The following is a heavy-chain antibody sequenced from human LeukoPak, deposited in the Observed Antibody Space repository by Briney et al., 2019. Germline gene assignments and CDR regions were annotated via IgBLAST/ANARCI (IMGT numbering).Heavy chain of an antibody. V-gene: IGHV3-23*01. Sequence: PGGSLRLSCAASGFTFSRYAMSWVRQAPGKGLEWVSAISGSGGTTYYADSVKGRFTISRDSSKNTLYLQMNSLRAEGTAVYYCAKTSDYYFSFDSWGQGTLVTVSS. CDR1: GFTFSRYA. CDR2: ISGSGGTT. J-gene: IGHJ4*02. D-gene: IGHD3-22*01. CDR3: AKTSDYYFSFDS.